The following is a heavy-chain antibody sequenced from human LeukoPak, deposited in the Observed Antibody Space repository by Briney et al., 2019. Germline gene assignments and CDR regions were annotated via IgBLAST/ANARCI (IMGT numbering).Heavy chain of an antibody. CDR1: GYTFTIYG. V-gene: IGHV1-18*01. Sequence: ATVKVSCKASGYTFTIYGISGVRQAPGQGLERMGWISAYNGNTNYAQNLQGRVTMTTHTSTSTAYMELRSLRSDDTAVYYCAREGSSSWENYYYYYYGMDVWGQGTTVTVSS. CDR2: ISAYNGNT. CDR3: AREGSSSWENYYYYYYGMDV. J-gene: IGHJ6*02. D-gene: IGHD6-13*01.